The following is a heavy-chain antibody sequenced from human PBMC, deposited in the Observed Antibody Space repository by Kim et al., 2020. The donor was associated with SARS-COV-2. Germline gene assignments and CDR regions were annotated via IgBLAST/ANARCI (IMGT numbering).Heavy chain of an antibody. D-gene: IGHD3-9*01. CDR2: INHSGST. J-gene: IGHJ6*02. V-gene: IGHV4-34*01. CDR1: GGSFSGYY. CDR3: AREERGRYFDWLGGFYYYGMDV. Sequence: SETLSLTCAVYGGSFSGYYWSWIRQPPGKGLEWIGEINHSGSTNYNPSLKSRVTISVDTSKNQFSLKLSSVTAADTAVYYCAREERGRYFDWLGGFYYYGMDVWGQGTTVTVSS.